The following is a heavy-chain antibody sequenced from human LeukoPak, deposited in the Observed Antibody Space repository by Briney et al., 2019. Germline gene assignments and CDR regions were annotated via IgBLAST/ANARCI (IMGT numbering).Heavy chain of an antibody. D-gene: IGHD1-26*01. CDR1: GFTFSNYW. CDR3: TRGTGSSSDY. CDR2: IYIDGSST. V-gene: IGHV3-74*01. Sequence: GGSLRLSCAASGFTFSNYWMHWVRQGPGKGLVWVSRIYIDGSSTDYADSVKGRFTISRDNAKNTLYLQMTGLRADDTALYYCTRGTGSSSDYWGQEPWSPSPQ. J-gene: IGHJ4*01.